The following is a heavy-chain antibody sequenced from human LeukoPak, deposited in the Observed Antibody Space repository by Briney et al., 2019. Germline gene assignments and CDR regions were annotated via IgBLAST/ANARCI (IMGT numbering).Heavy chain of an antibody. V-gene: IGHV4-30-4*01. Sequence: KPSETLSLTYTVSGGSISSGDYYWSWIRQPPGKGLEWIGYIYYSGSTYYNPSLKSRVTISVDTSKNQSSLKLSSVTAADTAVYYCARVNIVVVTAIAATYYYGMDVWGQGTTVTVSS. CDR3: ARVNIVVVTAIAATYYYGMDV. D-gene: IGHD2-21*02. CDR2: IYYSGST. J-gene: IGHJ6*02. CDR1: GGSISSGDYY.